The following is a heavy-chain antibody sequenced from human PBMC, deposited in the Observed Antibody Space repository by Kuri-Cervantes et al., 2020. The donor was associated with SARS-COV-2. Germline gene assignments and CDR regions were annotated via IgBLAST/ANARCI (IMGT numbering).Heavy chain of an antibody. CDR1: GGSVSSGSYY. CDR2: IYYSGST. V-gene: IGHV4-61*01. D-gene: IGHD3-22*01. J-gene: IGHJ3*02. Sequence: GSLRLSCTVSGGSVSSGSYYWSWIRQPPGKGLEWIGYIYYSGSTNYNPSLKSRVAISVDTSKNQFSLKLSSVTAADTAVYYCARDHYDSSGYAFDIWGQGTMVTVSS. CDR3: ARDHYDSSGYAFDI.